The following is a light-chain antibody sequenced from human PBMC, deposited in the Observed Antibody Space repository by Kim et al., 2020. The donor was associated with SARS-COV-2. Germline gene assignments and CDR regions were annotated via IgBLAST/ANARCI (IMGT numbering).Light chain of an antibody. J-gene: IGKJ4*01. CDR1: QDINNF. V-gene: IGKV1-33*01. CDR2: DAS. Sequence: IQMTQSPSSLSASLGDRVTITCQASQDINNFLNWYQQKPGKVPKLLINDASNLETGVPSRFSGSGSGTYFTLTISSRQPEDVATYFCQQYGNFRALTLGGGTKLEIK. CDR3: QQYGNFRALT.